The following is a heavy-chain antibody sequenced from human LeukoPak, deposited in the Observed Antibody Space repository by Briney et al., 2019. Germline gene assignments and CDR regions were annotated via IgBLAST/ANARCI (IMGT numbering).Heavy chain of an antibody. J-gene: IGHJ4*02. CDR1: GYSISSLYY. Sequence: SETLSLTCDVYGYSISSLYYWGWIRQPPEKGLEWVGSISHSGNTYYHPSLKRRVTISIDTSKDQFSLKLSSMTAADTAVYYCARHNSPPASGRLLYFDYWGQGTLVTVSS. D-gene: IGHD5-12*01. CDR3: ARHNSPPASGRLLYFDY. V-gene: IGHV4-38-2*01. CDR2: ISHSGNT.